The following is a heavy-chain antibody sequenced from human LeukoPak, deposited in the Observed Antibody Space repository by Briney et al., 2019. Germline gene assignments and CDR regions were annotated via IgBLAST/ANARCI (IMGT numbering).Heavy chain of an antibody. D-gene: IGHD3-22*01. CDR3: ARMYYHDSSDYYWAPDY. CDR1: GFTFSSYW. V-gene: IGHV3-74*01. CDR2: INSDGSTT. Sequence: GGSLRLSCAASGFTFSSYWMHWDRQAPGKGLVWVSRINSDGSTTSYADSVKGRFTISRDNAKNTLYLQMNSLRAEDTAVYYCARMYYHDSSDYYWAPDYWGQGTLVTVSS. J-gene: IGHJ4*02.